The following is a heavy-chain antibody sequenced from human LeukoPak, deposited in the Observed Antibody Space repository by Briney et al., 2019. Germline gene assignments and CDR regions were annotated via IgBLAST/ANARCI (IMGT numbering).Heavy chain of an antibody. D-gene: IGHD3-16*01. CDR1: GFTVSSNY. J-gene: IGHJ4*02. V-gene: IGHV3-48*04. CDR2: ISSSSSTI. CDR3: ARDEGEPY. Sequence: PGGSLRLSCAASGFTVSSNYMSWVRQAPGKGLEWVSYISSSSSTIYYADSVKGRFTISRDNAKNSLYLQMNSLRAEDTAVYYCARDEGEPYWGQGTLVTVSS.